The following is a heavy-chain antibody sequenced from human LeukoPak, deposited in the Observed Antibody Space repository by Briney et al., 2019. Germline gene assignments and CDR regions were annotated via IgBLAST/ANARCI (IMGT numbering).Heavy chain of an antibody. Sequence: PSETLSLTCTVSSASISSYYWSRIRQPAGKGLEWIGRFYTSGSTKYNPSLKSRVTMSVDTSKNQFSLKLNSVTAADTAVYYCAREVYDSSGYPRVYFDYWGQGTLVTVSS. CDR3: AREVYDSSGYPRVYFDY. CDR2: FYTSGST. V-gene: IGHV4-4*07. CDR1: SASISSYY. D-gene: IGHD3-22*01. J-gene: IGHJ4*02.